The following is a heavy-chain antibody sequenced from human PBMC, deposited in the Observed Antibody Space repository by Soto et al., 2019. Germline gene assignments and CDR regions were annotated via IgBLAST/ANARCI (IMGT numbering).Heavy chain of an antibody. V-gene: IGHV1-69*12. CDR2: IVPIVDTS. J-gene: IGHJ4*02. D-gene: IGHD5-12*01. Sequence: QVQLVQSGAEVRQPASSVKVSCKTSGGTFSSYAISWVRQAPGQGLEWMGGIVPIVDTSTYAQKFQGRVTISAEESTSIVYMELSSLRSDDTAVYYCVRVVAIPGYPDNWGQGTLVTVSS. CDR3: VRVVAIPGYPDN. CDR1: GGTFSSYA.